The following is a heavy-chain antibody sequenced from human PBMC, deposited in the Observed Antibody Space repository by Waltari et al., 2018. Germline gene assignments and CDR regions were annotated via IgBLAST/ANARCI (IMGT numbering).Heavy chain of an antibody. J-gene: IGHJ2*01. CDR1: GGSISSGGYY. CDR2: IYYSGST. CDR3: ARDQNPITMVRGAGWYFDL. Sequence: QVQLQESGPGLVKPSQTLSLTCTVSGGSISSGGYYWSWIRQHPGKGLEWIGYIYYSGSTYYNPSLESRVTISVDTSKNQFSLKLSSVTAADTAVYYCARDQNPITMVRGAGWYFDLWGRGTLVTVSS. D-gene: IGHD3-10*01. V-gene: IGHV4-31*03.